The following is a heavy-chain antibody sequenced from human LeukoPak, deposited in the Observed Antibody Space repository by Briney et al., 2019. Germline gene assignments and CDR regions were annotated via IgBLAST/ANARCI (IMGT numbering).Heavy chain of an antibody. CDR3: ARDTGYSSGCRAYFDY. J-gene: IGHJ4*02. D-gene: IGHD6-19*01. V-gene: IGHV4-31*03. Sequence: SQSLSLTCTVSAVSISSGRYYWSWLRQHPGKGLEWIGYIYYSGSTYYNPSLKSRVTISVDTSKNQFSLKLSSVTAADTAVYYCARDTGYSSGCRAYFDYWGQGTLVTVSS. CDR1: AVSISSGRYY. CDR2: IYYSGST.